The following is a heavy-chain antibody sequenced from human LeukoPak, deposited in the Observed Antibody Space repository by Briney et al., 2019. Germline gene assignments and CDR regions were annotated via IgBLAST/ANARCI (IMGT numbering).Heavy chain of an antibody. J-gene: IGHJ3*02. CDR2: LSGSGGST. CDR1: GFTSSNYA. Sequence: GGSLRLSCAASGFTSSNYAMSWVRQAPGKGLEWVSGLSGSGGSTDYADSVKGRYTISRDNSKNTLYLQMNSLRAEDTAVYYCAKHYPGQTYYDSAFDIWGQGTLVTVSS. V-gene: IGHV3-23*01. D-gene: IGHD3-22*01. CDR3: AKHYPGQTYYDSAFDI.